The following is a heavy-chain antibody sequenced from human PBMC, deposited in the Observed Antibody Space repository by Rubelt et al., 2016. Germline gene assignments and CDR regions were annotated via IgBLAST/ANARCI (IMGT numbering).Heavy chain of an antibody. CDR2: ISGTGGST. Sequence: EVQLVESGGGLVQPGGSLRLSCAASGFTFSSYAMSWVRQAPGKGPEWVSAISGTGGSTYYADSVKGRFTITRDNSKNTLYLQMNSLRAEDTAVYYCARDRDIYGGNSADYWGQGTLVTVSS. J-gene: IGHJ4*02. CDR3: ARDRDIYGGNSADY. D-gene: IGHD4-23*01. CDR1: GFTFSSYA. V-gene: IGHV3-23*04.